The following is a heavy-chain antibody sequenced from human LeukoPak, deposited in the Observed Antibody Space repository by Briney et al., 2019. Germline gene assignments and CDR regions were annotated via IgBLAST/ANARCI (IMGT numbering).Heavy chain of an antibody. CDR3: ARHKSTSLGYYYYGMDV. J-gene: IGHJ6*02. CDR1: GGSTSSYY. V-gene: IGHV4-59*08. D-gene: IGHD5/OR15-5a*01. CDR2: IYYSGST. Sequence: PSETLSLTCTVSGGSTSSYYWSWIRQPPGKGLEWIGYIYYSGSTNYNPSLKSRVIISVDTSKNQFSLKLSSVTAADTAVYYCARHKSTSLGYYYYGMDVWGQGTTVTVSS.